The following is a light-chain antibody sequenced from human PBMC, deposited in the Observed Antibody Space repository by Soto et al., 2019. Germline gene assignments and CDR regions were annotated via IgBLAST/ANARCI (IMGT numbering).Light chain of an antibody. CDR1: SRDVGGYNY. CDR2: EVR. Sequence: QSVLTQPASLSGSPGQSITISCTGTSRDVGGYNYVSWYQQHPGKAPKLMIYEVRNRPSGVSNRFSGSKSGNTASLTISGLQAEDEADYYCSSLTGSTPLYVFXTGTKVTVL. CDR3: SSLTGSTPLYV. J-gene: IGLJ1*01. V-gene: IGLV2-14*01.